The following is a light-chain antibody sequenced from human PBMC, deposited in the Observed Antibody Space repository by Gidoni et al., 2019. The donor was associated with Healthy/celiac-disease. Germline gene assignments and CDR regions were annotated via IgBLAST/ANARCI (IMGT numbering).Light chain of an antibody. CDR2: SAS. J-gene: IGKJ2*01. V-gene: IGKV1-39*01. Sequence: IQMTQSPSSLSASVGDRVTITFRASQSISSYLNWYQQKPGKAPKLLIYSASSLQSGVPSRFSGSGSGTDFTLTISSLQPEDFATYYFQQSYSTPYTFGQGTKLEIK. CDR3: QQSYSTPYT. CDR1: QSISSY.